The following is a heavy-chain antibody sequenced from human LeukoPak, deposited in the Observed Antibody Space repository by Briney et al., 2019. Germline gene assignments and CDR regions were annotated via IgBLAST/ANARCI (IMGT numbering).Heavy chain of an antibody. Sequence: GASVKVSCKASGYTFTGYYMHWVRQAPGQGLEWTGWINPNSGGTNYAQKFQGRVTMARDTSISTAYVELSRLRSDDTAVYYCARLAGIAVAGIDYWGQGTLVTVSS. D-gene: IGHD6-19*01. CDR1: GYTFTGYY. CDR2: INPNSGGT. J-gene: IGHJ4*02. V-gene: IGHV1-2*02. CDR3: ARLAGIAVAGIDY.